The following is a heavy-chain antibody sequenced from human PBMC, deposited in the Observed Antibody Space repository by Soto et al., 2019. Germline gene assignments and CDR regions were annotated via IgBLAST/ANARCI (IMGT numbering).Heavy chain of an antibody. CDR3: ARLMGTSFDL. CDR1: GFTFSDHH. Sequence: PGGSLRLSCAASGASGFTFSDHHMDWVRQAPGKGLEWVGRARNKVNSYTTAHAASVKGRFTISRDDSKKSVYLQMNSLKTEYTAMYFCARLMGTSFDLLGQGTLVTVSS. J-gene: IGHJ4*02. V-gene: IGHV3-72*01. CDR2: ARNKVNSYTT. D-gene: IGHD2-8*01.